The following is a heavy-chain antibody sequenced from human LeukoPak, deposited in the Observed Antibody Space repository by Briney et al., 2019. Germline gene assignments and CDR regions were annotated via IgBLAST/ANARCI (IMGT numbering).Heavy chain of an antibody. CDR3: ARVGAAAGPEYFDY. CDR2: IYYSGST. CDR1: GGSISSYY. V-gene: IGHV4-59*08. Sequence: SETLSLTCTVSGGSISSYYWSWIRQPPGKGLEWIGYIYYSGSTNYNPSLKSRVTISVDTSKNQFSLKLSSWTAADTAVYYCARVGAAAGPEYFDYWGQGTLVTVSS. J-gene: IGHJ4*02. D-gene: IGHD6-13*01.